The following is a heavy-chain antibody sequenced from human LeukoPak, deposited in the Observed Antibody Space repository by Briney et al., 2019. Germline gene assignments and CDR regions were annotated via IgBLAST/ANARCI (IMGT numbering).Heavy chain of an antibody. CDR3: ARVNLDRVSSGFAFDY. CDR2: IIPIFGTA. D-gene: IGHD3-22*01. CDR1: GGTFSSYA. Sequence: SVKVSCKASGGTFSSYAISWVRQAPGQGLEWMGGIIPIFGTANYAQKFQGRVTITTDESTSTAYMELSSLRSEDTAVYYCARVNLDRVSSGFAFDYWGQGTLVTVSS. J-gene: IGHJ4*02. V-gene: IGHV1-69*05.